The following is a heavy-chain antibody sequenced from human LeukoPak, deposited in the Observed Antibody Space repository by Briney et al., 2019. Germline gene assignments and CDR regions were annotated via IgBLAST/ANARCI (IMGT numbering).Heavy chain of an antibody. V-gene: IGHV3-74*03. CDR2: ISSDGSST. Sequence: GGSLRLSCAASGFTFSRDWMHWVRQAPGKGLVWVSRISSDGSSTKYADSVKGRFTISRDNSKNTLYLQMNSLRAEDTAVYYCAKEFVVVVAAKGYYFDYWGQGTLVTVSS. CDR3: AKEFVVVVAAKGYYFDY. J-gene: IGHJ4*02. D-gene: IGHD2-15*01. CDR1: GFTFSRDW.